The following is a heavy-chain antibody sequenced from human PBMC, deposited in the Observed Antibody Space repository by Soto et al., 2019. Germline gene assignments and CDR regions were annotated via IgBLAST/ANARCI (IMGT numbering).Heavy chain of an antibody. CDR2: LSVTGGGP. J-gene: IGHJ4*02. V-gene: IGHV3-23*01. CDR3: AKGRETTTSAKFCFDN. D-gene: IGHD1-26*01. CDR1: GFSFSSYD. Sequence: EVRLLESGGGLVQPGGSLRLSCAASGFSFSSYDMTWVRQAPGHGLEWVSSLSVTGGGPYYADSVRGRFTMSRDNSKNTLALEMSGLRADDSAVYYCAKGRETTTSAKFCFDNWGQGTLVTVSS.